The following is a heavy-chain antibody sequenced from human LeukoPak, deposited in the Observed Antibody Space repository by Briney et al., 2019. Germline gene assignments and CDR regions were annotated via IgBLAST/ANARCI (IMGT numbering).Heavy chain of an antibody. Sequence: ASVKVSCKASGGTLSSYAISWVRQAPGQGLEWMGRIIPILGIANYAQKFQGRVTITADKSTSTAYMELSSLRSEDTAVYYCARVVGRITMVRGVMLLDPWGQGTLVTVSS. J-gene: IGHJ5*02. CDR2: IIPILGIA. D-gene: IGHD3-10*01. CDR3: ARVVGRITMVRGVMLLDP. CDR1: GGTLSSYA. V-gene: IGHV1-69*04.